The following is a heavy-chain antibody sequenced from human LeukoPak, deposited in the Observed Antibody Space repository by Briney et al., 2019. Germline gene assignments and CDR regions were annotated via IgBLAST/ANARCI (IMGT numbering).Heavy chain of an antibody. J-gene: IGHJ4*02. Sequence: SETLSLTCAVYGGSFSGYYWSWIRQPPGKGLEWIGEINHSGSTNYNPSLKSRVTISVDTSKNQFSLKLSSVTAADTAVYYCAREDDYGGPHWGQGTLVTVSS. CDR3: AREDDYGGPH. CDR2: INHSGST. CDR1: GGSFSGYY. D-gene: IGHD4-23*01. V-gene: IGHV4-34*01.